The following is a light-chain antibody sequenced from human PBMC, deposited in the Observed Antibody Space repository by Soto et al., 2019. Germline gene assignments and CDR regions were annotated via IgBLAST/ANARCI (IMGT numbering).Light chain of an antibody. Sequence: QSVLTQPHSASGTPGQRVTISCSGSSSNIGTSSVHWFQQLPGSAPKLLISTTNQRPSGVPERFSGSKSGTSASLAISGPQSEEEAIYYWAAWEDTRNGHVLETGTKVPVL. CDR1: SSNIGTSS. CDR2: TTN. CDR3: AAWEDTRNGHV. V-gene: IGLV1-44*01. J-gene: IGLJ1*01.